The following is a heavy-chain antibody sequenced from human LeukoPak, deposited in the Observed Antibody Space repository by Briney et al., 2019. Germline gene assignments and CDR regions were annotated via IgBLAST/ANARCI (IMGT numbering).Heavy chain of an antibody. CDR2: ISGSGYTT. D-gene: IGHD2-2*01. CDR3: AKSGPYCGSTTCNYFDY. Sequence: PGGSLRLSCAAYGFTFSNFALTWVRQAPGKGLEWVSSISGSGYTTHYADSVKGRFTISRDNSKNALFLQVNSLRAEDTAVYYCAKSGPYCGSTTCNYFDYWGQGTLVTVSS. V-gene: IGHV3-23*01. CDR1: GFTFSNFA. J-gene: IGHJ4*02.